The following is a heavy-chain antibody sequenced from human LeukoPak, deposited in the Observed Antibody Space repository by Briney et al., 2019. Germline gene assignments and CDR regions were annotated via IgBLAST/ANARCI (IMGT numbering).Heavy chain of an antibody. V-gene: IGHV3-33*08. J-gene: IGHJ5*02. D-gene: IGHD6-13*01. CDR1: GFTFSSYA. CDR2: IWYDGSNK. Sequence: GRSLRLSCAASGFTFSSYAMHWVRQAPGKGLEWVAVIWYDGSNKYYADSVKGRFTISRDNSKNTLYLQMNSLRAEDTAVYYCARDPGGSSAWWFDPWGQGTLVTVSS. CDR3: ARDPGGSSAWWFDP.